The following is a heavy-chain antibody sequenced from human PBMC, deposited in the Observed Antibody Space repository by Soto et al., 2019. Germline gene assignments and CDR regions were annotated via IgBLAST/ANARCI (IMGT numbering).Heavy chain of an antibody. CDR3: ARDQLYDKDISGRPLNAFED. V-gene: IGHV3-48*01. Sequence: GGSLRLSCAASGFTFRNYGMNWVRQAPGKGLEWVSYIGIGSSTKYYADSVKGRFTISRDNAKNSLYLQMNSLRAEDTAVYYCARDQLYDKDISGRPLNAFEDWGQGTMVTVAS. J-gene: IGHJ3*01. CDR2: IGIGSSTK. CDR1: GFTFRNYG. D-gene: IGHD3-22*01.